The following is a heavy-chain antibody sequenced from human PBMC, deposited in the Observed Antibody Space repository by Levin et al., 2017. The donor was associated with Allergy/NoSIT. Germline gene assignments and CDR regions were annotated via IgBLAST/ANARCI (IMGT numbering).Heavy chain of an antibody. Sequence: GESLKISCAASGFTFNTFGMHWVRQAPGKGLEWVAVLWYDGSNKFYADSVKGRFTISRDNSKNTLYLQMNNLRAEDTAVYYCAREHYDSSGYFSYWGQGTLVTVSS. V-gene: IGHV3-33*01. J-gene: IGHJ4*02. CDR1: GFTFNTFG. D-gene: IGHD3-22*01. CDR3: AREHYDSSGYFSY. CDR2: LWYDGSNK.